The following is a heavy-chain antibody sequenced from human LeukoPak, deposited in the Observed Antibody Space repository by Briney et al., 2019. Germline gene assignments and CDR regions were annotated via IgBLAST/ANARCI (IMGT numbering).Heavy chain of an antibody. D-gene: IGHD6-6*01. Sequence: PGGSLRLSCAASGFSFSSYAMHWVRQAPGKGLEWVAVISYDRSNNYYADSVKGRFTISRDNSKNTLYLQMNNLRAEDTAVYYCARGHSSSPRSSLSYWGQGTLVTVSS. J-gene: IGHJ4*02. CDR1: GFSFSSYA. V-gene: IGHV3-30*04. CDR3: ARGHSSSPRSSLSY. CDR2: ISYDRSNN.